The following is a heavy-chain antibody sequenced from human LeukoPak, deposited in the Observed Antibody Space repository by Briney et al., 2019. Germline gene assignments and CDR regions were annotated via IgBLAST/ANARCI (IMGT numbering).Heavy chain of an antibody. J-gene: IGHJ4*02. V-gene: IGHV4-34*01. Sequence: SETLSLTCAVYGGSFSGYYWSWIRQPPGKGLEWIGEINHSGSTNYNPSLKSRVTISVDTSKSQFSLKLSSVTAADTAVYYCARGRVVVVAATGHYFDYWGQGTLVTVSS. CDR2: INHSGST. D-gene: IGHD2-15*01. CDR1: GGSFSGYY. CDR3: ARGRVVVVAATGHYFDY.